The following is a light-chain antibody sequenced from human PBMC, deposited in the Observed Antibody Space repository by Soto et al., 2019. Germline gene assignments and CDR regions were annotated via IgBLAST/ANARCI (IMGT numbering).Light chain of an antibody. V-gene: IGKV2-30*02. J-gene: IGKJ2*01. CDR3: MQGTLWPYT. CDR1: QSLVHSDGNTY. Sequence: DVVMTQSPLSLPVTLGQPASISCRSSQSLVHSDGNTYLNWFQQRPGQSPRRLNYKVSNRDSGVTDRVSGSGSGTDFTLKISRVEAEDVGVYYCMQGTLWPYTFGQGTKLEIK. CDR2: KVS.